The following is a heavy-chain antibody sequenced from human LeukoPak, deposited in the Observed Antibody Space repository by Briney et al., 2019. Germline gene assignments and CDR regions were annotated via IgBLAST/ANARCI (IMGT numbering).Heavy chain of an antibody. CDR1: GYTLTELS. V-gene: IGHV1-24*01. D-gene: IGHD3-10*01. J-gene: IGHJ4*02. CDR3: ATAVVTVRAYYFDY. Sequence: ASVKVSCKVSGYTLTELSMHWVRQAPGKGLEWMGGFDPEDGETIYAQKFQGRVTMTEGTSTDTAYMELSSLRSEDTAVYYCATAVVTVRAYYFDYWGQGTLVTVSS. CDR2: FDPEDGET.